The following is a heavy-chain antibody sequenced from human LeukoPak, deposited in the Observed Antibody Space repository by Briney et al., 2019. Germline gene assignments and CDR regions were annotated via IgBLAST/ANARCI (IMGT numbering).Heavy chain of an antibody. J-gene: IGHJ4*02. V-gene: IGHV3-11*04. D-gene: IGHD2-2*02. CDR3: AKSGYTNSPDY. Sequence: GGSLRLSCAASGFTFSGYYMNWIRQAPGKGLEVISYISGSGSTIYYADSVKGRFTISRDNSKNTLYLQMNSLRAEDTAVYYCAKSGYTNSPDYWGQGTLVTVSS. CDR1: GFTFSGYY. CDR2: ISGSGSTI.